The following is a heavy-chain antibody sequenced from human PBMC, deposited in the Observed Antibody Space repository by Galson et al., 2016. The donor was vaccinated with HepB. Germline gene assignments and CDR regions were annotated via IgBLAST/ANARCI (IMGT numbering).Heavy chain of an antibody. V-gene: IGHV1-3*04. CDR3: ARGGAAPGTGRPVGLYYFDY. Sequence: SVKVSCKASGYTFTNYAIHWVRQAPGQRLGWMGWINTDNDRTKYSQKFQGRITITRDTSASTAYMELSSLTSEDTAVYYCARGGAAPGTGRPVGLYYFDYWGQGTLVTVSS. D-gene: IGHD6-13*01. CDR1: GYTFTNYA. J-gene: IGHJ4*01. CDR2: INTDNDRT.